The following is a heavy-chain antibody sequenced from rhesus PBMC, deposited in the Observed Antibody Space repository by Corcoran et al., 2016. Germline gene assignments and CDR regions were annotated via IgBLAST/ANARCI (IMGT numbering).Heavy chain of an antibody. D-gene: IGHD3-22*01. CDR1: GGSISSNY. CDR3: ARERDNWSDWFDY. Sequence: QVQLQESGPGLVKPSETLSLTCAVSGGSISSNYWSWIRQPPGQGLEWIGRIYGRGGSPYYNPSLKSRVTISTDTAKNQFSLKLSSVTAADAAVYYCARERDNWSDWFDYWGQGVLVTVSS. CDR2: IYGRGGSP. V-gene: IGHV4-160*01. J-gene: IGHJ4*01.